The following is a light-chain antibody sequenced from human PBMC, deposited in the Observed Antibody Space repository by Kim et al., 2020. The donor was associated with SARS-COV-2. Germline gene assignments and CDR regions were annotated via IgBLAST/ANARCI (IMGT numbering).Light chain of an antibody. J-gene: IGKJ4*01. CDR3: QQYGGSLI. Sequence: PGERATLSCRAGQDVSSDYLVWYQQKPGQAPRLLIYGASYRATGIPDRFSGSGSGTDFTLTISRLEPEDFAVYYCQQYGGSLIFGGGTKVDIK. CDR1: QDVSSDY. V-gene: IGKV3-20*01. CDR2: GAS.